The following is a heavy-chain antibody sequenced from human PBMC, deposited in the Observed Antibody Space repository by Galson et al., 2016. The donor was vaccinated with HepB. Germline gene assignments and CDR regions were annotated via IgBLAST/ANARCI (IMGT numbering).Heavy chain of an antibody. V-gene: IGHV3-11*06. CDR2: ISTDSRYT. J-gene: IGHJ6*02. CDR1: GFDFSDYY. Sequence: SLRLSCAASGFDFSDYYMSWVRQAPGKGLEWVSYISTDSRYTNYADSVKGRFTISRDNAKNSLYLQMNSLRAEDTAVYYCARDLGYYYGMDVWGQGTTVSASS. CDR3: ARDLGYYYGMDV.